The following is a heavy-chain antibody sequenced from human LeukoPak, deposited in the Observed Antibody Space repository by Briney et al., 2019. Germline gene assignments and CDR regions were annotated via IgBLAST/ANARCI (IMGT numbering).Heavy chain of an antibody. Sequence: PGRSLRLSCAASGFTFSSYAMHWVRQAPGKGLEWVAVISYDGSNKYYADSVKGRFTISRDNSKNTLYLQMNSLRAEDTAVYYCAKATEGHQWLVHYWGQGTLVTVSS. J-gene: IGHJ4*02. V-gene: IGHV3-30-3*01. CDR3: AKATEGHQWLVHY. D-gene: IGHD6-19*01. CDR2: ISYDGSNK. CDR1: GFTFSSYA.